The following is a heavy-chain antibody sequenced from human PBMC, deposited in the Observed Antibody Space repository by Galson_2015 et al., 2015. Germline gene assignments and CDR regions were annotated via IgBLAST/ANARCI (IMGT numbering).Heavy chain of an antibody. CDR1: GFTFSSYS. CDR3: ARVYYGDTAMVTPCDY. CDR2: ISSSSSYI. J-gene: IGHJ4*02. D-gene: IGHD5-18*01. V-gene: IGHV3-21*01. Sequence: SLRLSCAASGFTFSSYSMNWVRQAPGKGLEWVSSISSSSSYIYYADSVKGRFTISRDNAKNSLYLQMNSLRAEDTAVYYCARVYYGDTAMVTPCDYWGQGTLVTVSS.